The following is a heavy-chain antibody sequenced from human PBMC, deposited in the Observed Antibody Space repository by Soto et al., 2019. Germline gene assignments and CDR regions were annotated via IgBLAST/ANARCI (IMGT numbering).Heavy chain of an antibody. CDR1: GDIFSSYP. Sequence: QVQLVQSGAEVKKPRSSVKVSCKASGDIFSSYPFSWVRQAPGQGLEWMGGIVPLLGTADYAQKFQDRVTITADDSTSTVYMELSSLRSDDTAVYYCARDRGSQNWYFGVWGRGTLVSVSS. CDR2: IVPLLGTA. D-gene: IGHD3-10*01. J-gene: IGHJ2*01. V-gene: IGHV1-69*01. CDR3: ARDRGSQNWYFGV.